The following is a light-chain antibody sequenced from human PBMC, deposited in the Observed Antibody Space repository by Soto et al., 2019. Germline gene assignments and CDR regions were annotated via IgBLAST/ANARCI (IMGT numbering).Light chain of an antibody. CDR3: MQGNDCPRLT. Sequence: DVVMTQSPLSLPVTLGQPASISCRSSQSLVYSDGNTYLNWFHQRTGQSPRRLIYKVSNRDSGVPDRCSGSGSGTDFTLKISRGEAEDVGVYYCMQGNDCPRLTFGGGTKVEIK. CDR1: QSLVYSDGNTY. J-gene: IGKJ4*01. V-gene: IGKV2-30*01. CDR2: KVS.